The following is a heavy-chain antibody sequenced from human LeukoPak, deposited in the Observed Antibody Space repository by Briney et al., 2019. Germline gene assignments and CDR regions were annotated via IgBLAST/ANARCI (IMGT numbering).Heavy chain of an antibody. D-gene: IGHD3-22*01. Sequence: GGSLRLSCAASGFTVSSNYMSWVRQAPGKGLEWVSVIYSGGSTYYADSVKGRFTISRDNSKNSLYLQMNSLRAEDTAVYYCARDRPRQWDNYYDSSGFDYWGQGTLVTVSP. V-gene: IGHV3-66*01. J-gene: IGHJ4*02. CDR1: GFTVSSNY. CDR2: IYSGGST. CDR3: ARDRPRQWDNYYDSSGFDY.